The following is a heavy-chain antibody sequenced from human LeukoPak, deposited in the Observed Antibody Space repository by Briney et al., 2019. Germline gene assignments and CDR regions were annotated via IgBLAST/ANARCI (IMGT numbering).Heavy chain of an antibody. CDR3: AKVRAAAGREPLDY. Sequence: GGSLRLSCAACGLTFSSYSMIGVRQAPGKGREWVSSISSSSYIYYADSVKGRFTISKNNAKNSLYLQMNRQRAEDTAVNYRAKVRAAAGREPLDYWGQGTLVTVSS. CDR2: ISSSSYI. J-gene: IGHJ4*02. D-gene: IGHD6-13*01. V-gene: IGHV3-21*03. CDR1: GLTFSSYS.